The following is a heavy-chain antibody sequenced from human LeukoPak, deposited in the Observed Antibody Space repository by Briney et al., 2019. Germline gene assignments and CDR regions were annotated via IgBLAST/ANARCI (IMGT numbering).Heavy chain of an antibody. J-gene: IGHJ5*02. Sequence: GGSLRLSCAASGFTFSNYWMHWVRQVPGKGLVWVSRIKSDGSSTTYADSVKGRFTISRDNAKNTLYLQMNSLRAEDTAVYYCTRDCDTSGHYFGWFDPWGQGTLVTVSS. CDR1: GFTFSNYW. D-gene: IGHD3-22*01. V-gene: IGHV3-74*01. CDR2: IKSDGSST. CDR3: TRDCDTSGHYFGWFDP.